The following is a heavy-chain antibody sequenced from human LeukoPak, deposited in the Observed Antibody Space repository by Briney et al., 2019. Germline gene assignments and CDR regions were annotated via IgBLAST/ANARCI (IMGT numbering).Heavy chain of an antibody. CDR2: ISTMSGNIHT. D-gene: IGHD3-10*01. J-gene: IGHJ4*02. Sequence: GGSLRLSCAASGFTFSSYGMSWVRQAPGKGLEWVSGISTMSGNIHTHYADSVKGRFTISRDNSKNMMFLQMDSLRAEDTAVYYAKARVTSMLRGVITYYFDYWGQGALVTVSS. CDR1: GFTFSSYG. CDR3: AKARVTSMLRGVITYYFDY. V-gene: IGHV3-23*01.